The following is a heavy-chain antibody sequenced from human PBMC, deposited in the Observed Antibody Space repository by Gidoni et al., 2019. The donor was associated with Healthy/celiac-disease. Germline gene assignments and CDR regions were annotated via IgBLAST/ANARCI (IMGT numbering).Heavy chain of an antibody. Sequence: EVQLVETGGGLIQPGGSLRLYCAASGFTVSSNYMSWVRQAPGKGLEWVSVIYSGGSTYYADSVKGRFTISRDNSKNTLYLQMNSLRAEDTAVYYCATLTVTTGGLDYWGQGTLVTVSS. V-gene: IGHV3-53*02. D-gene: IGHD4-4*01. CDR3: ATLTVTTGGLDY. CDR2: IYSGGST. CDR1: GFTVSSNY. J-gene: IGHJ4*02.